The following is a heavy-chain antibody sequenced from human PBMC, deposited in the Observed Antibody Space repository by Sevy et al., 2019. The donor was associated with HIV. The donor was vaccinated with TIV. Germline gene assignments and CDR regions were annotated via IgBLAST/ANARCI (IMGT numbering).Heavy chain of an antibody. CDR1: GFSFSNYN. J-gene: IGHJ4*02. Sequence: GGSLRLSCAASGFSFSNYNMNWVRQAPGKGLERVSSITGSSDYIYYADSVKGRFTISRDNAKNSLYLRMNSLKTEDTAVYYCAKWDADRRWYFDYWCQGILVTVSS. CDR3: AKWDADRRWYFDY. D-gene: IGHD1-26*01. CDR2: ITGSSDYI. V-gene: IGHV3-21*06.